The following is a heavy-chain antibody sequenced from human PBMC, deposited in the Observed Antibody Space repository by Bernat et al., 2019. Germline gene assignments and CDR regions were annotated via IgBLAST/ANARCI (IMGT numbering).Heavy chain of an antibody. CDR1: GYTFTSYG. J-gene: IGHJ4*02. Sequence: QVQLVQSGAEVKKPGASVKVSCKASGYTFTSYGISWVRQAPGQGLEWMGWISAYNGNTNYAQKLQGRVTMTTDTSTSTAYVELRSLRSDDTAVYYCARGGPNNHYYHSNTGEPFDYWGQGTLVTVSS. CDR2: ISAYNGNT. D-gene: IGHD3-22*01. V-gene: IGHV1-18*01. CDR3: ARGGPNNHYYHSNTGEPFDY.